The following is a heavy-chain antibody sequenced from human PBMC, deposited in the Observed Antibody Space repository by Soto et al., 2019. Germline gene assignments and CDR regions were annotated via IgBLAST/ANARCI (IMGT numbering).Heavy chain of an antibody. CDR1: GYSFTSYW. CDR3: ARTIAVAGTVQYYFDY. J-gene: IGHJ4*02. CDR2: IYPGDSDT. V-gene: IGHV5-51*01. D-gene: IGHD6-19*01. Sequence: GESLKIACKGSGYSFTSYWIGWVRQMSGKGLEWMGIIYPGDSDTRYSPSFQGQVTISADKSISTAYLQWSSLKASDTAMYYCARTIAVAGTVQYYFDYWGQGTLVTVSS.